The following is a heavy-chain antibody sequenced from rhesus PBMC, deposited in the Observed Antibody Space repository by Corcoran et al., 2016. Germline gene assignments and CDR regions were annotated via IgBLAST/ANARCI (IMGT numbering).Heavy chain of an antibody. CDR3: ARACSRGVCYAAFDY. D-gene: IGHD2-39*01. J-gene: IGHJ4*01. Sequence: QVQLQESGPGLVKPSETLSLTCTVSGGSISGYYYWSWIRQPPGKGLEWIGGIEGNSANTYDNPSLKSRVTSSKDTSKNQFSLKLSSVTAADTAVYYCARACSRGVCYAAFDYWGQGVLVTVSS. CDR2: IEGNSANT. V-gene: IGHV4-143*01. CDR1: GGSISGYYY.